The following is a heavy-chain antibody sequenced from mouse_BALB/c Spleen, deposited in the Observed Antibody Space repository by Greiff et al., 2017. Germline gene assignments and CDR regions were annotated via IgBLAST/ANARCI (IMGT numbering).Heavy chain of an antibody. CDR2: IYPGGGYT. CDR1: GYTFTNYW. CDR3: ARNYYGSSSYFDY. Sequence: QVHVKQSGAELVRPGTSVKISCKASGYTFTNYWLGWVKQRPGHGLEWIGDIYPGGGYTNYNEKFKGKATLTADTSSSTAYMQLSSLTSEDSAVYFCARNYYGSSSYFDYWGQGTTLTVSS. V-gene: IGHV1-63*02. J-gene: IGHJ2*01. D-gene: IGHD1-1*01.